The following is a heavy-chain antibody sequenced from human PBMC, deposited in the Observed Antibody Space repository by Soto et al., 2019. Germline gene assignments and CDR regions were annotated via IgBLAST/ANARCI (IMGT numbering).Heavy chain of an antibody. J-gene: IGHJ4*02. V-gene: IGHV1-3*05. CDR2: INGGNGNT. D-gene: IGHD4-4*01. Sequence: QVQFVQSGAEEKKPGASVKISCEASGYTFTTYVMHWVRQAPGQRLEWMGWINGGNGNTKYSQKFQGRVTITRDTSASTTYRELSSLRCEDTAVYYCARAPLLVTPLDYWGQGTLVTVSS. CDR1: GYTFTTYV. CDR3: ARAPLLVTPLDY.